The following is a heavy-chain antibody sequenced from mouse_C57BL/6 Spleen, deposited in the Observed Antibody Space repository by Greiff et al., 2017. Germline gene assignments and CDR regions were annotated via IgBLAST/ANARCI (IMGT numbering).Heavy chain of an antibody. CDR2: IDPENGDT. V-gene: IGHV14-4*01. J-gene: IGHJ3*01. CDR1: GFNIKDDY. Sequence: EVQLQQSGAELVRPGASVKLSRTASGFNIKDDYMHWVKQRPEQGLEWIGWIDPENGDTEYASKFQGKATITADTSSNTAYLQLSSLTSEDTAVYYCSLQLRRGFAYWGQGTLVTVSA. D-gene: IGHD3-2*02. CDR3: SLQLRRGFAY.